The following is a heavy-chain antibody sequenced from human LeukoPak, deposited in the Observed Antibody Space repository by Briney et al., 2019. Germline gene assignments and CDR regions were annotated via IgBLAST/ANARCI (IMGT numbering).Heavy chain of an antibody. V-gene: IGHV3-66*01. CDR3: ARSPEGWSGGSCYNPPDY. D-gene: IGHD2-15*01. Sequence: PGGSLRLSCAASGFTVSSDYMSWVRQAPGKGLEWVSVIYSGGSTYYADSVKGRFTISRDNSKNTLYLQMNSLRAEDTAVYYCARSPEGWSGGSCYNPPDYWGQGTLVTVSS. CDR1: GFTVSSDY. CDR2: IYSGGST. J-gene: IGHJ4*02.